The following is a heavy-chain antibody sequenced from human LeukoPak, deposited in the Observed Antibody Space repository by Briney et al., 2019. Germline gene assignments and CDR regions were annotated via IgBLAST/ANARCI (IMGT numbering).Heavy chain of an antibody. V-gene: IGHV4-59*01. CDR1: GGSISSYY. Sequence: KPSETLSLTCTVSGGSISSYYWSWIRQPPGKGLEWIGYIYYSGSTNYNPSLKSRVTISVDTSKNQFSLKLSSVTAADTAVYYCAREELGATRYYFDYWGQGTLVTVSS. J-gene: IGHJ4*02. CDR2: IYYSGST. CDR3: AREELGATRYYFDY. D-gene: IGHD1-26*01.